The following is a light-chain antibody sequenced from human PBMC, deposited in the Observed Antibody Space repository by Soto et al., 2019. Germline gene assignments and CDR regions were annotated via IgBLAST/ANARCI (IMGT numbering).Light chain of an antibody. CDR3: QVWTSSGSLS. Sequence: SYELTQPPSVSVAPGQTAKITCGGSDIGGRSVHWYQQKPGQAPVLVVCDDFDRPLGIPDRISGSKSGNTATLTITRVEVGDEADYYCQVWTSSGSLSFGGGTKLTVL. V-gene: IGLV3-21*02. CDR1: DIGGRS. J-gene: IGLJ2*01. CDR2: DDF.